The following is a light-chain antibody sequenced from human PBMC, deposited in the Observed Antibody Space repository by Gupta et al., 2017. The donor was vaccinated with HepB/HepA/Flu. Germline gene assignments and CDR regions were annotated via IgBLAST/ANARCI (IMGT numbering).Light chain of an antibody. Sequence: EIVLTQSPATLSLSPGERATLSCRASQSIYTYLAWYQQKPGQAPRLLIYDASNRATGITARFSGSGAGTDFTLTISSTEPEDFAVYYCQQRNNWPLMCSFGQGTKVQIK. CDR3: QQRNNWPLMCS. CDR2: DAS. CDR1: QSIYTY. J-gene: IGKJ2*04. V-gene: IGKV3-11*01.